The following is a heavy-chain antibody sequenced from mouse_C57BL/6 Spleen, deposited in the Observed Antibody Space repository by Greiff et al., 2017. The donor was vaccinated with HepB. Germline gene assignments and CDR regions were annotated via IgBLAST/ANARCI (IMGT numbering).Heavy chain of an antibody. V-gene: IGHV1-82*01. CDR3: ARSPGWYFDV. J-gene: IGHJ1*03. CDR2: IYPGDGDT. CDR1: GYAFSSSW. Sequence: VKLQESGPELVKPGASVKISCKASGYAFSSSWMNWVKQRPGKGLEWIGRIYPGDGDTNYNGKFKGKATLTADKSSSTAYMQLSSLTSEDSAVYFCARSPGWYFDVWGTGTTVTVSS.